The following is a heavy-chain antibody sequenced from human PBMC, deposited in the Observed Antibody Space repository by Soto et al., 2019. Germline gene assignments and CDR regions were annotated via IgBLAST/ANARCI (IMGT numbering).Heavy chain of an antibody. CDR1: GGSISSGGYY. J-gene: IGHJ4*02. CDR2: IYHSGST. CDR3: ARAFDDSGAQFDY. Sequence: QVQLQESGPGLVKPSQTLSLTCTVSGGSISSGGYYWSWIRQHPGKGLEWIGYIYHSGSTYYNPSLRSRVTISVDTSKNQFSLKLSSVTAADTAVYYCARAFDDSGAQFDYWGQGTLVTVSS. D-gene: IGHD4-17*01. V-gene: IGHV4-31*03.